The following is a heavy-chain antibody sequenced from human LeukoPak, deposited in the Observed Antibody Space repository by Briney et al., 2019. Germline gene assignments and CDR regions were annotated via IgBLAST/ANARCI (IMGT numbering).Heavy chain of an antibody. CDR1: GGSISSGGYS. Sequence: SQTLSLTCAVSGGSISSGGYSWSWIRQPPGKGLEWIGYIYHSGSTYYNPSLKSRVTISVDRSKNQFSLKLSSVTAADTAVYYCAIRVTTIGWFDSWGQGTLVTVSS. V-gene: IGHV4-30-2*01. CDR2: IYHSGST. D-gene: IGHD4-17*01. CDR3: AIRVTTIGWFDS. J-gene: IGHJ5*01.